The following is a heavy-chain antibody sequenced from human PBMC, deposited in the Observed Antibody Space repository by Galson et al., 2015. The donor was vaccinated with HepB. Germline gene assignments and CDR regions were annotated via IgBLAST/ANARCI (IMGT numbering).Heavy chain of an antibody. J-gene: IGHJ3*02. CDR3: ARQGLRFLEWLHAFDI. Sequence: CAISGDSVSSHSAAWNWIRQSPSRGLEWLGRTYYRSKWYNDYAVSVKSRITINPDTSKNQFSLQLNSVTPEDTAVYYCARQGLRFLEWLHAFDIWGQGTMVTVSS. D-gene: IGHD3-3*01. CDR2: TYYRSKWYN. V-gene: IGHV6-1*01. CDR1: GDSVSSHSAA.